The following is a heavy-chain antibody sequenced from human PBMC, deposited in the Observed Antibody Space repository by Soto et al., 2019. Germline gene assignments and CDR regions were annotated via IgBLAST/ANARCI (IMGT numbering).Heavy chain of an antibody. CDR3: AREGNYDYVWGSYRHRDDFDY. CDR1: GFTFSSYS. V-gene: IGHV3-48*02. CDR2: ISSSSSTI. Sequence: EVQLVESGGGLVQPGGSLRLSCAASGFTFSSYSMNWVRQAPGKGLEWVSYISSSSSTIYYADSVKGRFTISRDNAKNSLYLQMNSLRDEDTAVYYCAREGNYDYVWGSYRHRDDFDYWGQGTLVTVSS. J-gene: IGHJ4*02. D-gene: IGHD3-16*02.